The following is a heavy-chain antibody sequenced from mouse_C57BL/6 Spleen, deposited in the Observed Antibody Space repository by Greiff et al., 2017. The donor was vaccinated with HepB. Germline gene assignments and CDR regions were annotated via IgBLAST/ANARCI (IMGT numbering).Heavy chain of an antibody. CDR1: GYTFTSYW. J-gene: IGHJ3*01. CDR2: IDPSDSYT. V-gene: IGHV1-50*01. Sequence: VQLQQPGAELVKPGASVKLSCKASGYTFTSYWMQWVKQRPGQGLEWIGEIDPSDSYTNYNQKFKGKATLTVDTSSSTAYMQLSRLTSEDSAVYYCARENAFAYWGQGTLVTVSA. CDR3: ARENAFAY.